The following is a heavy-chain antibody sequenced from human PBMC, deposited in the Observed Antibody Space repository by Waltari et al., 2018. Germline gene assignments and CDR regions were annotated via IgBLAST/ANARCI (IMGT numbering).Heavy chain of an antibody. D-gene: IGHD3-16*01. J-gene: IGHJ4*02. Sequence: QVQLVQSGAGGKKPGSSVKVSCKASGGTFSSYAISWVRQAPGQGLEWMGGIIPIFGTANYAQKFQGRVTITADESTSTAYMELSSLRSEDTAVYYCARGGRDGYNPPRIFDYWGQGTLVTVSS. CDR1: GGTFSSYA. V-gene: IGHV1-69*13. CDR3: ARGGRDGYNPPRIFDY. CDR2: IIPIFGTA.